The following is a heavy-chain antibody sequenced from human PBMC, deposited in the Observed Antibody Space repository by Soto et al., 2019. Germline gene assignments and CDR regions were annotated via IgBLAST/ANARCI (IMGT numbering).Heavy chain of an antibody. CDR1: GFSFSSYE. CDR2: ISGSGSTI. J-gene: IGHJ4*02. CDR3: ARAENDGDYFDY. D-gene: IGHD1-1*01. Sequence: EVQLVESGGNLVQPGGSLRLSCAASGFSFSSYEMNWVRQAPGKGLEWVSYISGSGSTIYYIESVKGRFTISRDNAKTSLYLQMNSLRAEDTAVYYCARAENDGDYFDYWGQGTLVTVSS. V-gene: IGHV3-48*03.